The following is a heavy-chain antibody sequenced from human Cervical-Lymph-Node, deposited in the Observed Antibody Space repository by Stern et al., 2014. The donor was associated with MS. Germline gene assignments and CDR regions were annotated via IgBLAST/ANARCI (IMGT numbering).Heavy chain of an antibody. Sequence: EVQLEESGGDLVQPGGSLKLSCAASGLTFSGSAMHWVRQASGKGLEWVGRMRSKVNNYATTYAASVKGRFTISRDDSKSTAYLQMNSLKIEDTAVYYCTTGVDYWGQGTLVTVSS. D-gene: IGHD1-26*01. CDR3: TTGVDY. V-gene: IGHV3-73*01. J-gene: IGHJ4*02. CDR2: MRSKVNNYAT. CDR1: GLTFSGSA.